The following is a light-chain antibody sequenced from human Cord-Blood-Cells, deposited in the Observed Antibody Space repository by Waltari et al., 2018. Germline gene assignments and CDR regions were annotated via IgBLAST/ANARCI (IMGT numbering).Light chain of an antibody. V-gene: IGKV3-20*01. CDR2: GAS. CDR3: QQYGSSPWT. Sequence: EIVLTQSPGTLSLSPGERATLSCRASQSVSSSYLAWYQQKPCQAPRLLIYGASIRATGIPYRFSGSASGTDFTLTISRLEPEDFAVYYCQQYGSSPWTFSQGTKVEIK. J-gene: IGKJ1*01. CDR1: QSVSSSY.